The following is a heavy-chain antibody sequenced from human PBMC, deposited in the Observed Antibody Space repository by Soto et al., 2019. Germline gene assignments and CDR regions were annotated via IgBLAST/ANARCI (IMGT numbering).Heavy chain of an antibody. V-gene: IGHV4-31*03. J-gene: IGHJ3*02. D-gene: IGHD3-22*01. Sequence: QVQLQESGPGLVKPSQTLSLTCTVSGGSISGGGYYWSWIRQHPGKGLEWIGYIYYSGSTYYNPSLKSRVTISVDTSKNQFSLKLSSVTAADTAVYYCARGVTMIVVVITSGAFDIWGQGTMVTVSS. CDR3: ARGVTMIVVVITSGAFDI. CDR1: GGSISGGGYY. CDR2: IYYSGST.